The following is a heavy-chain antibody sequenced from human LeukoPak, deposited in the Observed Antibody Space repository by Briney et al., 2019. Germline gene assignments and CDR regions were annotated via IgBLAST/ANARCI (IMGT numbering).Heavy chain of an antibody. J-gene: IGHJ6*03. CDR3: ARVRSYYGSGSYFGSLYYMDV. Sequence: SVKVSCKASGGTLSSYAISWVRQAPGQGLEWMGGIIPIFGTANYAQKFQGRVTITADESTSTAYMELSSLRSEDTAVYYCARVRSYYGSGSYFGSLYYMDVWGKGTTVTVSS. CDR2: IIPIFGTA. V-gene: IGHV1-69*01. D-gene: IGHD3-10*01. CDR1: GGTLSSYA.